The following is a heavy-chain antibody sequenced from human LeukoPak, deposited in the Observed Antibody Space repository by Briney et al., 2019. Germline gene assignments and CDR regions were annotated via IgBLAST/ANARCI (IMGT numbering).Heavy chain of an antibody. D-gene: IGHD2-15*01. Sequence: GGSLRLSCAASGFTFNNYAMSWVRQAPGKGLEWVSTITDSGGSTYYPDSVKGRFTTSRDNSKNTMYLQMISQRVEDTAVSYCGKSYCSGRNCASFDSWGQGTLVIVSS. J-gene: IGHJ4*02. CDR3: GKSYCSGRNCASFDS. CDR1: GFTFNNYA. V-gene: IGHV3-23*01. CDR2: ITDSGGST.